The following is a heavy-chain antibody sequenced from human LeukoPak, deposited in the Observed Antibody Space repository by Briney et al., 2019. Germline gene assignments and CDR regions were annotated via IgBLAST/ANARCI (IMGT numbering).Heavy chain of an antibody. CDR1: GGTFSSYA. CDR2: IIPILGTA. J-gene: IGHJ4*02. CDR3: ARAVFGGDSWYYFDY. V-gene: IGHV1-69*04. D-gene: IGHD2-21*02. Sequence: ASVKVSCKASGGTFSSYAISWVRQAPGQGLEWMGRIIPILGTANYAQKFQGRVTITADKSTSTAYMELSSLRSEDTAVYYCARAVFGGDSWYYFDYWGQGTLVTVSS.